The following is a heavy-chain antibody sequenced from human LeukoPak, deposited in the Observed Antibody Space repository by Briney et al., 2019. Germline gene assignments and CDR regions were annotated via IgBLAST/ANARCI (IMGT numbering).Heavy chain of an antibody. CDR1: GFTFSSYA. CDR2: IVGSGGSI. CDR3: AKDRGVVIRNLFDY. Sequence: GGSLRLSCAASGFTFSSYAMSWVRQAPGKGLEWVSGIVGSGGSIYYADSVKGRFAISRDNSKNTLYLQMNSLRAEDTAVYYCAKDRGVVIRNLFDYWGQGTLVTVSS. V-gene: IGHV3-23*01. D-gene: IGHD3-3*01. J-gene: IGHJ4*02.